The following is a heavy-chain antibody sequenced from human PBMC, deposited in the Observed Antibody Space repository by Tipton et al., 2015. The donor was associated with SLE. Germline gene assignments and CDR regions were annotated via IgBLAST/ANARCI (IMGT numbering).Heavy chain of an antibody. D-gene: IGHD7-27*01. Sequence: TLSLTCAVYGGSFSGYYWSWIRQPPGKGLEWIGYIYYSGSTNYNPSLKSRVTISVDTSKNQFSLKLSSVTAADTAVYYCARPSGYAFDIWGQGTMVTVSS. CDR3: ARPSGYAFDI. J-gene: IGHJ3*02. CDR2: IYYSGST. V-gene: IGHV4-59*12. CDR1: GGSFSGYY.